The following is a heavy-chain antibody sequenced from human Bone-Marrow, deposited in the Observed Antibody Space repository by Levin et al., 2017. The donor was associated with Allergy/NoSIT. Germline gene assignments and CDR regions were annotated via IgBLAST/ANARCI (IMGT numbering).Heavy chain of an antibody. V-gene: IGHV4-59*01. CDR1: GGSITSYY. CDR2: IYYSGSS. CDR3: AREKRRGDFGS. Sequence: SETLSLTCTVSGGSITSYYWSWIRQPPGKGLEWIGNIYYSGSSNYNPSLKSRVTISVDTSKNQFSLKLSSVTAADTAVYYCAREKRRGDFGSWGQGTLVTVSS. J-gene: IGHJ4*02.